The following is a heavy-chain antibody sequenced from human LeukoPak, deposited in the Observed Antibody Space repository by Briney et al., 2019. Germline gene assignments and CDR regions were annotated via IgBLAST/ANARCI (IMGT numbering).Heavy chain of an antibody. Sequence: PSETLSLTCAVYGGSFSGYYWSWIRQPPGKGLEWIGEINHSGSTNYNPSLKSRVTISVDTSKNQFSLKLSSVTAADTAVYYCARLSMQKKHSSWYYYNRPVWFDPWGQGTLVTVSS. V-gene: IGHV4-34*01. D-gene: IGHD6-13*01. CDR2: INHSGST. CDR1: GGSFSGYY. J-gene: IGHJ5*02. CDR3: ARLSMQKKHSSWYYYNRPVWFDP.